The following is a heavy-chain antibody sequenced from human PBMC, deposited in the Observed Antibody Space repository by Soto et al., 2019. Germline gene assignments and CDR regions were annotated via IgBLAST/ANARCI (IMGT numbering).Heavy chain of an antibody. J-gene: IGHJ4*02. V-gene: IGHV3-23*01. CDR1: GFTFSSYA. Sequence: EVQLLESGGGLVQPGGSLRLSCAASGFTFSSYAMRWVRQAPGKGLEWVSVICGSGGSTYYADSVKGRFTISRDNSKNTLYLHMNSLRADDPAVYYCATRTSGWYLNYWGPANLVTLSS. CDR2: ICGSGGST. D-gene: IGHD6-19*01. CDR3: ATRTSGWYLNY.